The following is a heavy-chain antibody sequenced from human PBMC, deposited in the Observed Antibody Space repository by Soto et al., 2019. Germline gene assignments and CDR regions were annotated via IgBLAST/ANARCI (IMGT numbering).Heavy chain of an antibody. J-gene: IGHJ5*02. D-gene: IGHD4-17*01. V-gene: IGHV4-61*01. Sequence: PSEALALTSTVSGDSVSSGNNYWSWIRQPPGKGLEWIGYIFSSGTTYYNPSLKSRVTISVDTSKNQFSLKLSSVTAADTAVYYCARVTYGGNFPSPYNWFDPWGEGTLVTVSP. CDR3: ARVTYGGNFPSPYNWFDP. CDR2: IFSSGTT. CDR1: GDSVSSGNNY.